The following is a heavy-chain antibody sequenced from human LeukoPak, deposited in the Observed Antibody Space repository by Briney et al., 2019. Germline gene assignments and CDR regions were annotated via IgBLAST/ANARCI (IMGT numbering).Heavy chain of an antibody. CDR2: ISYDGSNK. Sequence: GRSLRLSCAASGFTFSSYAMHWVRQAPGKGLEWVAVISYDGSNKYYADSAKGRFTISRDNSKNTLYLQMNSLRAEDTAVYYCARVGIAARAFDYWGQGTLVTVSS. CDR3: ARVGIAARAFDY. CDR1: GFTFSSYA. J-gene: IGHJ4*02. V-gene: IGHV3-30-3*01. D-gene: IGHD6-6*01.